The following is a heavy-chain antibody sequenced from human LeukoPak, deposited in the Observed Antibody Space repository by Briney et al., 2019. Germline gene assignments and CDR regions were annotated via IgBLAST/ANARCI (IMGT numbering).Heavy chain of an antibody. CDR3: AKDLSSDSSGYGYFQH. Sequence: PGGSLRLSCAASGFTFSNYAMSWVRQAPGKGLEWVSTISGSGDNTYYADSVKGRFTISRDNSKNTLYLQMNSLRAEDTAVYYCAKDLSSDSSGYGYFQHWGQGTLVTVSS. CDR2: ISGSGDNT. D-gene: IGHD3-22*01. CDR1: GFTFSNYA. J-gene: IGHJ1*01. V-gene: IGHV3-23*01.